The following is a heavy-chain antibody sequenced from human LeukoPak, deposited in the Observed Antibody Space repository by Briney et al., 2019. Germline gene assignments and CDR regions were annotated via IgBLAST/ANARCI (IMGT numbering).Heavy chain of an antibody. CDR3: AKDRAGSGSPYYFDY. V-gene: IGHV3-23*01. Sequence: TGGSLRLSCAASGFTFSSYAMTWVRQAPGKGLEWVSGVSGTGGSTYYADSVKGRFTISRDNSKNTLYLQMNSLRAEDTAVYYCAKDRAGSGSPYYFDYWGQGTLVTVSS. D-gene: IGHD3-10*01. J-gene: IGHJ4*02. CDR2: VSGTGGST. CDR1: GFTFSSYA.